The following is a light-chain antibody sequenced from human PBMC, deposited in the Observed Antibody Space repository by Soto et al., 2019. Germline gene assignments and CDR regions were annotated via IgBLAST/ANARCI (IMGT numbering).Light chain of an antibody. CDR1: QSISSW. CDR2: DAS. V-gene: IGKV1-5*01. CDR3: QQYNSYSWT. Sequence: DIHMTQSPSTLYASVGDGVTITCRASQSISSWLAWYHQKPGKAPKLLIYDASSLESGVPSRFSGRGPGTEFTLTISTLQPDDFATYDYQQYNSYSWTFGQEPKVESK. J-gene: IGKJ1*01.